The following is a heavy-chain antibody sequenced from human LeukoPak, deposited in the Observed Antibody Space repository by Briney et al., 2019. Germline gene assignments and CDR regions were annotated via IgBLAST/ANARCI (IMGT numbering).Heavy chain of an antibody. D-gene: IGHD6-13*01. V-gene: IGHV3-48*03. CDR1: GFTFSSYE. J-gene: IGHJ6*03. CDR3: AREVGSNSWYGQDYYYYYMDV. CDR2: ISSSGSTI. Sequence: GGSLRLSCAASGFTFSSYEMNWVRQAPGKGLEWVSYISSSGSTIYYADSVKGRFTISRDNAKNSLYLQMNSLRAEDTAVYYCAREVGSNSWYGQDYYYYYMDVWGKGTTVTVSS.